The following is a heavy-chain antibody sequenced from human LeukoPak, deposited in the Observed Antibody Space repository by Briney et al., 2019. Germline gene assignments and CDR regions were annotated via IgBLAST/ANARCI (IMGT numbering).Heavy chain of an antibody. D-gene: IGHD1-26*01. V-gene: IGHV5-51*01. J-gene: IGHJ4*02. CDR1: GYSFTAYW. CDR3: ARQNGYYKRGXFDX. Sequence: GESLKISCKGSGYSFTAYWIVWVRQMPGKGLEWMGIIYPGDSDTRYSPSFQGQVTISADKSINTAYLQWSSLKASDTAIYYCARQNGYYKRGXFDXWGQGTLVTVX. CDR2: IYPGDSDT.